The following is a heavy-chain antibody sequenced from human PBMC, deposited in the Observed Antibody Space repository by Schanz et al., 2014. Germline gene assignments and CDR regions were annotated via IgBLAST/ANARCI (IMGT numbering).Heavy chain of an antibody. CDR2: ISSGGRNI. Sequence: VQLVESGGGVVQPGRSLRLSCAASGFTFSNHALSWVRQAPGKGLEWVSSISSGGRNISYADSLKGRFTISRDNSRKTLYLQMNSRRADDTAVYYCAKDLYNYGIFDSWGQGTLVTVSS. CDR3: AKDLYNYGIFDS. V-gene: IGHV3-23*04. CDR1: GFTFSNHA. J-gene: IGHJ5*01. D-gene: IGHD3-16*01.